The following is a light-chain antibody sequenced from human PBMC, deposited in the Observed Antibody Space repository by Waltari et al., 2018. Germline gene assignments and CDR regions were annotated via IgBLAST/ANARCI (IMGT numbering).Light chain of an antibody. V-gene: IGKV1-33*01. J-gene: IGKJ2*01. CDR3: QHYHSLPYT. CDR2: DAS. Sequence: DIHLTQSPSSLFAAVGDRLTITCQATQDITTSLSWFQQKPGKAPQLLIYDASSLQAGVPSRFSGTGSGTAFSFTITSLQPEDSATYYCQHYHSLPYTFGRGTKLQIK. CDR1: QDITTS.